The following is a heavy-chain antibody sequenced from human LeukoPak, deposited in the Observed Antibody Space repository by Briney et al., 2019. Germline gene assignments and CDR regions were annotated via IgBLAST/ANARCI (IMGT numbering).Heavy chain of an antibody. CDR3: AKDRGLVGATPLLSPFDY. V-gene: IGHV3-30*18. D-gene: IGHD1-26*01. CDR1: GFTFSSYG. Sequence: PGGSLRLSCAASGFTFSSYGMHWVRQAPGKGLEWVAVISYDGSNKYYADSVKGRFTISRDNSKNTLYLQMNSLRAEDTAVCYCAKDRGLVGATPLLSPFDYWGQGTLVTVSS. CDR2: ISYDGSNK. J-gene: IGHJ4*02.